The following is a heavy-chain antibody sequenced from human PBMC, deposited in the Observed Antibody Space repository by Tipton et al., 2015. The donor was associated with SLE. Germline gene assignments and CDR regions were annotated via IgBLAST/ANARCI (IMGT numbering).Heavy chain of an antibody. V-gene: IGHV4-34*01. J-gene: IGHJ5*02. CDR1: GGSFSGYY. Sequence: TLSPTCAVYGGSFSGYYWNWIRQPPGKGLEWIGEINHSGSTNYNPSLKSRVTISVDTSKNQFSLKLSSVTAADTAVYYCASGGWFDPWGQGTLVTVSS. CDR2: INHSGST. CDR3: ASGGWFDP.